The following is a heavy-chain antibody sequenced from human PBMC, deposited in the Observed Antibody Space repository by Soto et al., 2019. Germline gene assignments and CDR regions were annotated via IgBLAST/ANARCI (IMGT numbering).Heavy chain of an antibody. CDR2: IIPILGIA. V-gene: IGHV1-69*08. CDR1: GGTFSSYT. CDR3: AREPIAYCSGGSCDPNYYSYYGMDV. J-gene: IGHJ6*02. Sequence: QVQLVQSGAEVKKPGSSVKVSCKASGGTFSSYTISWVRQAPGQGLEWMGRIIPILGIANYAQKFQGRVTITADKSASKAYMELSRLRSEDTAVYYCAREPIAYCSGGSCDPNYYSYYGMDVWGQGTTVTVSS. D-gene: IGHD2-15*01.